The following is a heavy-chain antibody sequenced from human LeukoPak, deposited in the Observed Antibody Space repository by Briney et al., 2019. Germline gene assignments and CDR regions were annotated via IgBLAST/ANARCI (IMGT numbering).Heavy chain of an antibody. CDR3: ARVGATAGLGY. CDR1: GFTFSSYG. CDR2: INSDGSST. D-gene: IGHD1-26*01. J-gene: IGHJ4*02. Sequence: GGSVRLSCAASGFTFSSYGMRWVRQAPGKGLVWVSRINSDGSSTSYAESVKGRFTISRDNAKNTLYLQMNSLRVEDTAVYYCARVGATAGLGYWGQGTLVTVSS. V-gene: IGHV3-74*01.